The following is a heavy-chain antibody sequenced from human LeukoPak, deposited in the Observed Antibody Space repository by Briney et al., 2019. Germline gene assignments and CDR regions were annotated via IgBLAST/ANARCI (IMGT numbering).Heavy chain of an antibody. CDR2: ISYDGSNK. D-gene: IGHD2-2*01. CDR1: GFTFSSYA. J-gene: IGHJ4*02. CDR3: ARPGNSIVVVPAALYFDY. V-gene: IGHV3-30-3*01. Sequence: GRSLRLSCAASGFTFSSYAMHWVRQAPGKGLEWVAVISYDGSNKYYADSVKGRFTISRDNSKNTLYLQMNSLRAEDTAVYYCARPGNSIVVVPAALYFDYWGQGTLVTVSS.